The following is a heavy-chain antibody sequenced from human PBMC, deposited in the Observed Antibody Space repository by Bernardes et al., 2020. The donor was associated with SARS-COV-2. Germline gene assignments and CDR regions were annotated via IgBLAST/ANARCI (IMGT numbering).Heavy chain of an antibody. J-gene: IGHJ4*02. CDR3: AKVGQANWGDWDDCYFDY. Sequence: ASVKVSCKASGYTFTGYYMHWVRQAPGQGLEWMGWINPNSGGTNYAQKFQGRVTMTRDTSISTAYMELSRLRSDDTAVYYCAKVGQANWGDWDDCYFDYWGQGTLVTVSS. D-gene: IGHD7-27*01. CDR2: INPNSGGT. V-gene: IGHV1-2*02. CDR1: GYTFTGYY.